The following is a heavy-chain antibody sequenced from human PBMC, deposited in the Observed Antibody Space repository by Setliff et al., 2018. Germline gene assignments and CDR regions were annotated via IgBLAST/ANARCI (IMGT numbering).Heavy chain of an antibody. CDR1: GYTFTSYY. Sequence: ASVKVSCKASGYTFTSYYMHWVRQAPGQGLEWMGWINPNSGGTNYAQKFQGRVTMTRDTSISTAYMELSRLRSDDTAVYYCARVDGYSSSSNDYWGQGTLVTVSS. CDR2: INPNSGGT. J-gene: IGHJ4*02. D-gene: IGHD6-6*01. V-gene: IGHV1-2*02. CDR3: ARVDGYSSSSNDY.